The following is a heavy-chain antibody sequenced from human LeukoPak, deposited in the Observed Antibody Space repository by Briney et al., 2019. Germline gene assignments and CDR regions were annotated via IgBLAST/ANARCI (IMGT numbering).Heavy chain of an antibody. Sequence: KPGGSLRLSCAASGFTFSSYSMNWVRQAPGKGLEWVSSISSSSSYIYYADSVKGRFTISRDNAKNSLYLQMNSLRAEDTAVYYCATLVDGYNPRDSGYWGQGTLVTVSS. D-gene: IGHD5-24*01. CDR3: ATLVDGYNPRDSGY. CDR1: GFTFSSYS. CDR2: ISSSSSYI. V-gene: IGHV3-21*01. J-gene: IGHJ4*02.